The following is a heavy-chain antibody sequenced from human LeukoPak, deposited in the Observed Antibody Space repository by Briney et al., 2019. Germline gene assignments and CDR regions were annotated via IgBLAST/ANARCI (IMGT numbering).Heavy chain of an antibody. J-gene: IGHJ4*02. V-gene: IGHV3-30*18. CDR1: GFTFSSYA. D-gene: IGHD2-2*01. CDR3: AKDSQKFVVVPAAIVDY. Sequence: GGSLRLSCAASGFTFSSYAMSWVRQAPGKGLEWVAVISYDGSNKYYADSVKGRFTISRDNSKNTLYLQMNSLRAEDTAVYYCAKDSQKFVVVPAAIVDYWGQGTLVTVSS. CDR2: ISYDGSNK.